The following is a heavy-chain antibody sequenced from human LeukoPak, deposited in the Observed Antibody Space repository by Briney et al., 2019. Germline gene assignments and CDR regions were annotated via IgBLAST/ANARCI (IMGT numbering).Heavy chain of an antibody. CDR1: GGSISTYY. J-gene: IGHJ5*02. CDR3: ARELGVVPAANPRSNWFDP. Sequence: PSETLSLTCTVSGGSISTYYWNWIRQPPGKGLEWIGYIYYSGDTNYNPSLKSRVTISVDTSKNQFSLKLSSVTAADTAVYYCARELGVVPAANPRSNWFDPWGQGTLVTVSS. D-gene: IGHD2-2*01. V-gene: IGHV4-59*12. CDR2: IYYSGDT.